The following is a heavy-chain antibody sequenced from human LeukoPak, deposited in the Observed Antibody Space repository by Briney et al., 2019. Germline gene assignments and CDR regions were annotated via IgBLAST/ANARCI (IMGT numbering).Heavy chain of an antibody. D-gene: IGHD5-18*01. CDR2: INSDGSST. Sequence: GGSLILSCAASGFTFNIYWMHWVRQAPGKGLVWVSHINSDGSSTTYADSVKGRFTISRDNAKNTLYLQMNSLRAEDTAVYYCARDRGYSPDYWGQGTLVTVSS. J-gene: IGHJ4*02. CDR1: GFTFNIYW. V-gene: IGHV3-74*01. CDR3: ARDRGYSPDY.